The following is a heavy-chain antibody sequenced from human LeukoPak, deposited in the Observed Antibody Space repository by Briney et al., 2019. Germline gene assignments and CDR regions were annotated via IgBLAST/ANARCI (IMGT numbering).Heavy chain of an antibody. CDR1: GGSISSSSYY. CDR3: ATGNYYYMDV. CDR2: IYYSGST. D-gene: IGHD1-1*01. V-gene: IGHV4-39*01. Sequence: SGTLSLTCAVSGGSISSSSYYWGWIRQPPGKGLEWIGSIYYSGSTYYNPSLKGRVTISVDTSKNQFSLKLSSVTAADTAVYYCATGNYYYMDVWGKGTTVTISS. J-gene: IGHJ6*03.